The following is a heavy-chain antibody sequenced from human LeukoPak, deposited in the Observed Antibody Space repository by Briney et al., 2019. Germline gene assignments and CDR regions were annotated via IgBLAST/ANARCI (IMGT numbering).Heavy chain of an antibody. J-gene: IGHJ4*02. D-gene: IGHD3-10*01. Sequence: SETLSLTCTVSGGSISSSSYYWGWIRQPPGRGLEWIGSIYYSGSTYYNPSLKSRVTISVDTSKNQFSLKLSPVTAAGTAVYYCARERYYYGSGRDFDYWGQGTLVTVSS. V-gene: IGHV4-39*07. CDR1: GGSISSSSYY. CDR2: IYYSGST. CDR3: ARERYYYGSGRDFDY.